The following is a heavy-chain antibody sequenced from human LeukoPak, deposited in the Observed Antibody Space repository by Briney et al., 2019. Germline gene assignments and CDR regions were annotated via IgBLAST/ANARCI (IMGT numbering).Heavy chain of an antibody. J-gene: IGHJ4*02. V-gene: IGHV4-59*01. D-gene: IGHD1-26*01. CDR2: IYYRGSV. CDR3: ARASMGATPFDY. CDR1: GDSISSYY. Sequence: TPSETLSLTCTVSGDSISSYYWSWIRQPPGKGLEWIGYIYYRGSVNYNPSLKNRVTISIDTSKNQFSLKLISVTAADTAVYYCARASMGATPFDYWGQGTLVTVSS.